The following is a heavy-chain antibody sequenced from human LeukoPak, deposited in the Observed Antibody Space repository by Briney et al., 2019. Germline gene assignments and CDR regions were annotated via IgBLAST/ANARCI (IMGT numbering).Heavy chain of an antibody. V-gene: IGHV3-21*01. J-gene: IGHJ4*02. CDR3: SRDGIFTG. CDR1: GFTFNSYT. Sequence: KPGGSLRLSCAASGFTFNSYTMNWVRQAPGKRLEWVSSISSRSTYIYYADSVKGRFVISRDSANNSVYLQMNSLRAEDTAVYYCSRDGIFTGWGQGTLVTVSS. CDR2: ISSRSTYI. D-gene: IGHD3-3*01.